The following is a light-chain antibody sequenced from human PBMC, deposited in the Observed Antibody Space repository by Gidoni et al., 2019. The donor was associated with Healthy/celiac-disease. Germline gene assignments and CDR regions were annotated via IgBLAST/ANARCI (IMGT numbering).Light chain of an antibody. CDR3: QQSYSTPLYT. V-gene: IGKV1-39*01. CDR1: QSISSY. CDR2: AAS. J-gene: IGKJ2*01. Sequence: DIQLTQSQSSLSASVGDRVTIPCRESQSISSYLNWYQQKPGKAPKLLIYAASSLQSGVPSRFSGSGSGTDFTLTISSLQPEDFATYYCQQSYSTPLYTFGQGTKLEIK.